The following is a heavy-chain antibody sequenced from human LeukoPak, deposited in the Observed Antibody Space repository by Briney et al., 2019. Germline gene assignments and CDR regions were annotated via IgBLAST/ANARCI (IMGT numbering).Heavy chain of an antibody. CDR3: VREDNAFNI. Sequence: PGGSLRLSCAASGFTFSSYAIHWVRQAPGKGLEWVAVISYDGSTKFYADSAKGRFTISRDNAKNTLYLQMNSLRAEDTAIYYCVREDNAFNIWGQGTLVTVSS. CDR1: GFTFSSYA. CDR2: ISYDGSTK. J-gene: IGHJ3*02. V-gene: IGHV3-30*03.